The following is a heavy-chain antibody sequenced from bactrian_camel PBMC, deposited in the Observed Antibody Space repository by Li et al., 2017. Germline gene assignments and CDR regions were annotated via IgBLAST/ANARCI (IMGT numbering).Heavy chain of an antibody. CDR2: ISSGGYTT. V-gene: IGHV3S1*01. Sequence: HVQLVESGGGLVQPGGSLRLSCAASGFTFRNYRTYWVRQAPGKGLEWVSTISSGGYTTYYPDSVKGRFTMTRDNAKNTVYLQMNSLKFEDTAVYYCVKDAPQPLVGGACGANDYWGQGTQVTVS. D-gene: IGHD7*01. CDR3: VKDAPQPLVGGACGANDY. J-gene: IGHJ4*01. CDR1: GFTFRNYR.